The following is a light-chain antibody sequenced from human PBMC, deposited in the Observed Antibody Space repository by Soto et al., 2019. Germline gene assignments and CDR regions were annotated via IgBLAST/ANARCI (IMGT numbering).Light chain of an antibody. CDR1: QSISRH. Sequence: IHITQSPSSLSPSLRDRVTLTFRASQSISRHLNWYQQKPGRAPRLLIYGASNLQSGVLSRFSGSGSGTDFTLTISSLLPEDFATYYCQQGYSTPVTFGQGTRLEIK. V-gene: IGKV1-39*01. J-gene: IGKJ5*01. CDR2: GAS. CDR3: QQGYSTPVT.